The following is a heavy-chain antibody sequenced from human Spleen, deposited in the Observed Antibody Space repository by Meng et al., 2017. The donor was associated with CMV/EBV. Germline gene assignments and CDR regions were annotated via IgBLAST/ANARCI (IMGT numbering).Heavy chain of an antibody. CDR1: GFTFSDYS. D-gene: IGHD3-9*01. Sequence: GGSLRLSCAASGFTFSDYSMSWIRQAPGTGLEWVSYIRSSGTTIYYADSVKGRFTISRDNAKNSLYLQMNSLRAEDTAVYYCASGPGYYDILTGHTALDYWGQGTLVTVSS. V-gene: IGHV3-11*04. CDR3: ASGPGYYDILTGHTALDY. J-gene: IGHJ4*02. CDR2: IRSSGTTI.